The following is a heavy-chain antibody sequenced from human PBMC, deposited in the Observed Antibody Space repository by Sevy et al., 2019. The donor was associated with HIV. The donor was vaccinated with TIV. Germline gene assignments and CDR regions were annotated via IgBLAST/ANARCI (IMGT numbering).Heavy chain of an antibody. CDR2: LNPNSGNA. V-gene: IGHV1-8*03. CDR3: VRAPVAGGWFDP. CDR1: GYTFTSYD. Sequence: ASLKVSCKTSGYTFTSYDVNWVRQASGQGPEWMGWLNPNSGNAGSAQKFRGRLTITRNTSISTAYMELRSLRSEDTTVYYCVRAPVAGGWFDPWGQGTLVTVSS. D-gene: IGHD2-21*01. J-gene: IGHJ5*02.